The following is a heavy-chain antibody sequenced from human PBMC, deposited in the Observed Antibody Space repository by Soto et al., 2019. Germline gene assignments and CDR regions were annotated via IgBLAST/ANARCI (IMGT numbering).Heavy chain of an antibody. V-gene: IGHV1-46*01. CDR3: VRDRLDYAMDV. CDR1: GYTFTSYY. D-gene: IGHD2-21*01. J-gene: IGHJ6*02. CDR2: INPSGGST. Sequence: GASVKVSSKASGYTFTSYYMHWVRQAPGQGLEWMGIINPSGGSTSYAQKFQGRVTMTRDTSTSTVYMELSSLRSEDTAVYYCVRDRLDYAMDVWGQGTAVTVSS.